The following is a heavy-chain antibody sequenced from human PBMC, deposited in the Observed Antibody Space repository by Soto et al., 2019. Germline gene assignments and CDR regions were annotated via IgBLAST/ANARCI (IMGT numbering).Heavy chain of an antibody. V-gene: IGHV3-33*01. Sequence: QVQLVESGGGVVQPGRSLRLSCAASGFTFSSYGMHWVRQAPGKGLEWVAVIWDDGSNKYYADSVKGRVTISRDNSKNTLYLQMNSLRAEDTAVYYCARDTGPQWELYRLNYGMDVWGQGTTVTVSS. CDR1: GFTFSSYG. CDR2: IWDDGSNK. CDR3: ARDTGPQWELYRLNYGMDV. J-gene: IGHJ6*02. D-gene: IGHD1-26*01.